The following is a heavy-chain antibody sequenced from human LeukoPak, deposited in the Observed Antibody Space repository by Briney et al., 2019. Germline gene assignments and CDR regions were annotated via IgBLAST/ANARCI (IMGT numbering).Heavy chain of an antibody. CDR2: ISGSGDST. CDR3: AKENLHNVF. J-gene: IGHJ4*02. V-gene: IGHV3-23*01. Sequence: GGSLRLSCAPSGFTFSSYAMGWVRQAPGRGLEWVSAISGSGDSTYYADSVKGRFTISRDNSKNTLYLQMNSLRAEETALYYFAKENLHNVFWGEGTLVTVSS. D-gene: IGHD4-11*01. CDR1: GFTFSSYA.